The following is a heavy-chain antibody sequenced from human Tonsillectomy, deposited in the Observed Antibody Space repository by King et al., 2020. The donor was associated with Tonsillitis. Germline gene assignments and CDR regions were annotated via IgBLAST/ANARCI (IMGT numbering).Heavy chain of an antibody. CDR3: AREGLTVRGIITVPYYYYYMEV. CDR2: ISTSGGTI. J-gene: IGHJ6*03. V-gene: IGHV3-48*03. CDR1: GFAFSNYE. D-gene: IGHD3-10*02. Sequence: VQLVESGGGLVQPGGSLRLSCAASGFAFSNYEMNWVRQAPGKGLEWVSYISTSGGTIYYADSVKGRFTISRDNAKTSLYLQMNSLRAEDTAVYYCAREGLTVRGIITVPYYYYYMEVWGKGTSVTVSS.